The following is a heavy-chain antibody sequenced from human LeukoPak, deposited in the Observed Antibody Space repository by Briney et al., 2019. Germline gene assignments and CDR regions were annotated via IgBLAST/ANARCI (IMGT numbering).Heavy chain of an antibody. CDR1: GFTFSSYW. V-gene: IGHV3-7*01. Sequence: GGSLRLSCAASGFTFSSYWMSWVRQAPGKGLEWVANIKQDGSEKYYVDSVKGRFTISRDNAKNSLFLQMNSLRAEDTAVYYCARGPYSSSWTYDAFDIWGQGTMVTVSS. D-gene: IGHD6-13*01. J-gene: IGHJ3*02. CDR2: IKQDGSEK. CDR3: ARGPYSSSWTYDAFDI.